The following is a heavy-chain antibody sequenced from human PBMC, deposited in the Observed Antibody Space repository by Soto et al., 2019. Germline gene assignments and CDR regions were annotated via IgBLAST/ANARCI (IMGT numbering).Heavy chain of an antibody. CDR2: IKHSGSH. D-gene: IGHD6-25*01. CDR3: ARRSAAGP. Sequence: QVQLQQWGAGLLKPSETLSLTCAVYGGSFSGYYWSWIRQPPCKGLEWSGEIKHSGSHNYHPSLKSRVTISVDTSKNQFSLKLSSVTAADTAVYYCARRSAAGPWGQGTLVTVSS. V-gene: IGHV4-34*01. CDR1: GGSFSGYY. J-gene: IGHJ5*02.